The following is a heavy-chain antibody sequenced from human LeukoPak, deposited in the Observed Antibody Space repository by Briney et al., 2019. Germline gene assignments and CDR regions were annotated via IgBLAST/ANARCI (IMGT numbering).Heavy chain of an antibody. V-gene: IGHV1-69*13. CDR1: GYTFTGYY. D-gene: IGHD5-12*01. CDR2: IIPIFGTA. J-gene: IGHJ4*02. CDR3: WAESGYEGTSIGTPRGIPFDY. Sequence: SVKVSCKASGYTFTGYYMHWVRQAPGQGLEWMGGIIPIFGTANYAQKFQGRVTITADESTSTAYMELSSLRSEDTAVYYCWAESGYEGTSIGTPRGIPFDYWGQGTLVTVSS.